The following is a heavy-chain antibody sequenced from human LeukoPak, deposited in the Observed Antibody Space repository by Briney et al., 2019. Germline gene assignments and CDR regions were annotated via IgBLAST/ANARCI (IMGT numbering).Heavy chain of an antibody. Sequence: SETLSLTCTVSGGSISSYYWSWIRQPPGKGLEWIGEINHSGSTNYNPSLKSRVTISVDTSKNQFSLKLSSVTAADTAVYYCARARAGYPPYYYYYGMDVWGQGTTVTVSS. CDR3: ARARAGYPPYYYYYGMDV. CDR2: INHSGST. D-gene: IGHD2-15*01. J-gene: IGHJ6*02. V-gene: IGHV4-34*01. CDR1: GGSISSYY.